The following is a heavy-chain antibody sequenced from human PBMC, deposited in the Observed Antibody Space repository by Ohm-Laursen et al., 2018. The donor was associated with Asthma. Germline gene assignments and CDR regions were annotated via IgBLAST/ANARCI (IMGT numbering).Heavy chain of an antibody. CDR2: VIPIFGTA. Sequence: SVKVSCKASGGTFSSYAISWVRQAPGQGLEWMGGVIPIFGTANYAQKFQGRVTMTRNTFISTAYMELSSLRSEDTAVYYCAREYYYDSSGIDIWGQGTMVTVSS. D-gene: IGHD3-22*01. CDR1: GGTFSSYA. V-gene: IGHV1-69*05. J-gene: IGHJ3*02. CDR3: AREYYYDSSGIDI.